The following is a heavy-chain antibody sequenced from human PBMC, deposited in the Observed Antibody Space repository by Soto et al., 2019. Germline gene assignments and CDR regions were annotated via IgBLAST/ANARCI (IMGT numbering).Heavy chain of an antibody. J-gene: IGHJ6*02. Sequence: EVQLVESGGGLVQPGGSLRLSCAASGFTFSSYWMSWVHQAPGEGLEGVANIKQEGSEKYYVDSVKGRFTISRDNAKNSLYLQMNSLRAEDTAVYYCAREEQWLEGWGGMDVWGQGTTVTVSS. D-gene: IGHD6-19*01. CDR2: IKQEGSEK. V-gene: IGHV3-7*04. CDR3: AREEQWLEGWGGMDV. CDR1: GFTFSSYW.